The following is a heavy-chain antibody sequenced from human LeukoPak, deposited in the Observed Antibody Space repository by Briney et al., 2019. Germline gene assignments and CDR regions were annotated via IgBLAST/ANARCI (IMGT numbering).Heavy chain of an antibody. D-gene: IGHD3-22*01. CDR3: ARDRDGTAYYPLDF. V-gene: IGHV3-23*01. CDR2: ISNNGGYT. CDR1: GFTFSSSA. J-gene: IGHJ4*02. Sequence: PGGSLRLSCAASGFTFSSSAMSWVRQAPGKGLEWVSAISNNGGYTYYADSVQGRFTISRDNSKSTLCLQMNSLRAEDTVVYYCARDRDGTAYYPLDFRGQGTLVTVSS.